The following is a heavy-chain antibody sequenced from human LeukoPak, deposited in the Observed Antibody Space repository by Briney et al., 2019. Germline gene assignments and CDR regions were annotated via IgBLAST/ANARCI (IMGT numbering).Heavy chain of an antibody. J-gene: IGHJ6*04. CDR2: IYYSEST. D-gene: IGHD3-16*01. CDR1: GGSISSGDYY. CDR3: ARGEDGGYYYYGMDV. V-gene: IGHV4-30-4*01. Sequence: SETLSLTCTVSGGSISSGDYYWSWIRQPPGKGLEWIGYIYYSESTYYNPSLKSRVTISVDTSKNQFSLKLSSVTAADTAVYYCARGEDGGYYYYGMDVWGKGTTVTVSS.